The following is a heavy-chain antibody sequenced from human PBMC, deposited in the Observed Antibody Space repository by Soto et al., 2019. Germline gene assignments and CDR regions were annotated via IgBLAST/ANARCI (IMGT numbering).Heavy chain of an antibody. V-gene: IGHV1-69*01. D-gene: IGHD4-17*01. CDR1: GGIFSSYA. CDR2: IIPNFGTP. Sequence: VQLVQSGAAVKKPGSSVKVACKASGGIFSSYAVSCVRQAPGQGLEWMGGIIPNFGTPNYAQKFEGRVTLTADESTSTAYMELSSLRSEDTAVYYCATGEGGDYVYESGPWGQGTLVTVSS. J-gene: IGHJ5*02. CDR3: ATGEGGDYVYESGP.